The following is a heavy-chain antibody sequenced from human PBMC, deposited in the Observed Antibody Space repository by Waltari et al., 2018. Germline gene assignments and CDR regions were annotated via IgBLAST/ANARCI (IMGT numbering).Heavy chain of an antibody. J-gene: IGHJ4*02. CDR1: GFTVSSNY. CDR3: AMKYYYDSSGYYGLDY. CDR2: IYSGGST. V-gene: IGHV3-53*02. Sequence: EVQLVETGGGLIQPGGSLRLSCAASGFTVSSNYMSWVRQAPGKGLEWVSVIYSGGSTYYADSVKGRFTISRDNSKNTLYLQMNSLRAEDTAVYYCAMKYYYDSSGYYGLDYWGQGTLVTVSS. D-gene: IGHD3-22*01.